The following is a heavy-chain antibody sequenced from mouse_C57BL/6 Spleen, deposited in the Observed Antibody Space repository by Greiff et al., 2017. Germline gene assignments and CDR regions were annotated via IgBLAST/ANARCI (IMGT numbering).Heavy chain of an antibody. D-gene: IGHD2-2*01. J-gene: IGHJ2*01. CDR1: GYTFTSYW. Sequence: QVQLQQPGAELVKPGASVKLSCKASGYTFTSYWMHWVKQRPGQGLEWIGMIHPNSGSTNYNEKFKSKATLTVGKSSSTAYMQLSSLTSEDSAVYYCAREEGVTTEFDYWGQGTTLTVSS. V-gene: IGHV1-64*01. CDR2: IHPNSGST. CDR3: AREEGVTTEFDY.